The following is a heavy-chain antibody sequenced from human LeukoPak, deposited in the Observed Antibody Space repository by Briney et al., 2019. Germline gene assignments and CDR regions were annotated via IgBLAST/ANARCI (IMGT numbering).Heavy chain of an antibody. CDR3: ARGTLAYYFDY. D-gene: IGHD3-3*02. Sequence: SETLSLTCTVSGGSISTYYWSWIRQSPGKGLEWIGYIYYNGSTNYNPSLKSRVTISVDTSRNQFSLKLSSVTAADTAVYYCARGTLAYYFDYWGQGTLVTVSS. CDR2: IYYNGST. J-gene: IGHJ4*02. CDR1: GGSISTYY. V-gene: IGHV4-59*01.